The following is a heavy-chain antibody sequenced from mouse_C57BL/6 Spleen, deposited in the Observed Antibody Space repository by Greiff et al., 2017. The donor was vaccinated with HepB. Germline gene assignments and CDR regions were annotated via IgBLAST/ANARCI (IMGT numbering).Heavy chain of an antibody. V-gene: IGHV2-2*01. CDR1: GFSFTSYG. D-gene: IGHD2-3*01. Sequence: VKLMESGPGLVQPSQSLSITCTVSGFSFTSYGVHWVRQSPGKGLEWLGVIWSGGSTDYNAAFISRLSISKDKSKSQVFFKMNSLQADDTAIYYCARNRMGGYFDYWGQGTTLTVSS. CDR2: IWSGGST. J-gene: IGHJ2*01. CDR3: ARNRMGGYFDY.